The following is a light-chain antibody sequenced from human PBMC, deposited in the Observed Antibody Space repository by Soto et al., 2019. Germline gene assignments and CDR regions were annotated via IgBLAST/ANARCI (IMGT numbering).Light chain of an antibody. Sequence: EIVLTQSPGTLSLSPGDRATLSCRASHSINTSFLAWVQQKPGQAPRLLIYDASNRATGIPARFSGSGSGTDFTLTISSLEPEDFAVYYCQQRRNWPPFTFGQGGRPANK. CDR2: DAS. V-gene: IGKV3-11*01. J-gene: IGKJ5*01. CDR3: QQRRNWPPFT. CDR1: HSINTSF.